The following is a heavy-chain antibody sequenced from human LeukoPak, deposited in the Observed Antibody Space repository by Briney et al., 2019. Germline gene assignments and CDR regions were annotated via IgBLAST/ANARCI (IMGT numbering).Heavy chain of an antibody. J-gene: IGHJ4*02. D-gene: IGHD1-26*01. V-gene: IGHV3-30*18. Sequence: PGGSLTLSCAASGFTFSNYGMHWVRQAPGKVLEWVAVISNDAKKIYYLDSVKGRFTVSRDKSKSMFYVQMDSLRVEDTAVYYCVKGGYSGSPYGYYDYWGQGTLVTVSS. CDR1: GFTFSNYG. CDR2: ISNDAKKI. CDR3: VKGGYSGSPYGYYDY.